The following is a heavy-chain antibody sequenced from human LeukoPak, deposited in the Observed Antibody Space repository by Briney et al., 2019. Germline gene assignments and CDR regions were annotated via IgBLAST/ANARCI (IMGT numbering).Heavy chain of an antibody. Sequence: GASVKVSCKASGYTFTSYDINWVRQATGQGLEWVGWMNPNSGNTGYAQKFQGRVTMTRNTSISTAYMELSSLRSEDTAVYYCARAPVSLWFGVYYYYYGMDVWGQGTTVTVSS. CDR2: MNPNSGNT. V-gene: IGHV1-8*01. D-gene: IGHD3-10*01. CDR3: ARAPVSLWFGVYYYYYGMDV. J-gene: IGHJ6*02. CDR1: GYTFTSYD.